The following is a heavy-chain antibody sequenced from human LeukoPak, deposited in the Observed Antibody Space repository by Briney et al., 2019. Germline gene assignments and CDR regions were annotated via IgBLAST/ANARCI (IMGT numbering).Heavy chain of an antibody. Sequence: GGSLRLSCAASGFTFSSYAMSWVRQAPGKGLEWVSAISGSGGSTYYTDSVKGRFTISRDNSKNTLYLQMNSLRAEDTAVYYCAKIAVAGIWSPLDYWGQGTLVTVSS. CDR3: AKIAVAGIWSPLDY. D-gene: IGHD6-19*01. J-gene: IGHJ4*02. V-gene: IGHV3-23*01. CDR1: GFTFSSYA. CDR2: ISGSGGST.